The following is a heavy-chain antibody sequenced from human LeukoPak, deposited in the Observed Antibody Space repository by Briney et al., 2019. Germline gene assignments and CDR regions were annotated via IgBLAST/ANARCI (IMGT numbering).Heavy chain of an antibody. CDR3: ARRQLYSSSWQGTFDP. CDR2: INPNSGGT. D-gene: IGHD6-13*01. J-gene: IGHJ5*02. Sequence: ASVKVSCKASGYTFTGYYMHWVRQAPGQGLEWMGWINPNSGGTNYAQKLQGRVTMTGDTSISTAYMELSRLRSDDTAVYYCARRQLYSSSWQGTFDPWGQGNLVTVSS. V-gene: IGHV1-2*02. CDR1: GYTFTGYY.